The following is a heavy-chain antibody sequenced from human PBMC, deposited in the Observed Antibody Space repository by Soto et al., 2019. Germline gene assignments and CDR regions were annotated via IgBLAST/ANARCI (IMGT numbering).Heavy chain of an antibody. CDR1: GGTFSSYT. V-gene: IGHV1-69*08. Sequence: ASVKVSCKASGGTFSSYTISWVRQAPGQGLEWMGRIIPILGKANYAQKFQGRVTITRDTSTSTAYMELSSLRSEDTAVYYCARGYSGYDFSSAYWGQGTLVTVSS. CDR3: ARGYSGYDFSSAY. CDR2: IIPILGKA. J-gene: IGHJ4*02. D-gene: IGHD5-12*01.